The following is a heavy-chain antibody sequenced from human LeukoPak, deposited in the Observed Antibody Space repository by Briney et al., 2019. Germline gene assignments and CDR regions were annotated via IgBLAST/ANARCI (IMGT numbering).Heavy chain of an antibody. Sequence: SETLSLTCAVYGGSFSGYYWGWIRQPPGKGLEWIGSIYYSGSTYYNPSLKSRVTISVDTSKNQFSLKLSSVTAADTAVYYCASSEYYDFWSGYYTFDYWGQGTLVTVSS. V-gene: IGHV4-34*01. J-gene: IGHJ4*02. CDR2: IYYSGST. CDR3: ASSEYYDFWSGYYTFDY. CDR1: GGSFSGYY. D-gene: IGHD3-3*01.